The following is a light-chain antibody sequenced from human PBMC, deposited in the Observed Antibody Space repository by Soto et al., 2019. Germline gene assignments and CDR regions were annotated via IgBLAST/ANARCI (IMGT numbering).Light chain of an antibody. V-gene: IGKV3-20*01. J-gene: IGKJ1*01. CDR3: QQYGRPPKT. Sequence: EIVFTQSPSTLSLSPGEKATLSCRAIQSISSSRYVAWYQQKPGQAPRLLIYDSSIRATGIPDRFSGSGSGTDFTLTISRLEPEDFAVYFCQQYGRPPKTFGLGTKVDIK. CDR1: QSISSSRY. CDR2: DSS.